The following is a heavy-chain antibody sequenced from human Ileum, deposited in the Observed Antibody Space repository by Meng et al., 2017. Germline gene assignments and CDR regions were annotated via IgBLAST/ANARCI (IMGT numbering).Heavy chain of an antibody. CDR3: ATVGTADY. J-gene: IGHJ4*02. Sequence: SLKISCAASGFSFSSYEMHWVRQAPGKGLEWVSSISNSGFTIYYADSVKGRFSISRDNAKNSLHLQMNSLKAEDTAVYYCATVGTADYWGQGTLVTGSS. CDR1: GFSFSSYE. CDR2: ISNSGFTI. D-gene: IGHD2-21*02. V-gene: IGHV3-48*03.